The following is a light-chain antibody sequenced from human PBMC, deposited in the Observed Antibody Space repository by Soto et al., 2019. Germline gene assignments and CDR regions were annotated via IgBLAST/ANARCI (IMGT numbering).Light chain of an antibody. CDR1: QTVSSY. CDR2: DAS. V-gene: IGKV3-11*01. CDR3: HQRSTWPHT. Sequence: EIVLTQSPATLSLSPGERATLSCRASQTVSSYLAWYQQKPGQAPRLLIYDASNRATVIPDRFSGSGSGTDFTLTISSLEPEDFAVYYCHQRSTWPHTFGQGTKLDIK. J-gene: IGKJ2*01.